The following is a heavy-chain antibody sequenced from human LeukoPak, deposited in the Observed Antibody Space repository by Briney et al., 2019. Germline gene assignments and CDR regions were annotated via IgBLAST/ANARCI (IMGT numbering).Heavy chain of an antibody. V-gene: IGHV4-61*02. CDR3: ARAGLSWDVDKFDY. CDR1: GGSISSGSYY. D-gene: IGHD1-14*01. Sequence: ASQTLSLTCTVSGGSISSGSYYWSWIRQPAGKGLEWIGRIYTSGSTNYNPSLKSRVTISVDTSKNQFSLKLSSVTAADTAIYYCARAGLSWDVDKFDYWGQGTLVTVSS. CDR2: IYTSGST. J-gene: IGHJ4*02.